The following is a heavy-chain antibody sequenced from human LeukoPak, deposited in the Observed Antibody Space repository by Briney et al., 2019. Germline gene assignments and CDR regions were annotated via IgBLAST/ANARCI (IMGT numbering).Heavy chain of an antibody. CDR3: VKVLIAVAGSDY. D-gene: IGHD6-13*01. V-gene: IGHV3-7*01. CDR2: IKEDGSEK. J-gene: IGHJ4*02. CDR1: GFIFSNYW. Sequence: PGGSLRLSCAASGFIFSNYWMTWVRQAPGKGLEWVANIKEDGSEKYYLDSVSGRFTISRDNAKNSLYLQMNSLRAEDTAVYYCVKVLIAVAGSDYWGQGTLVTVSS.